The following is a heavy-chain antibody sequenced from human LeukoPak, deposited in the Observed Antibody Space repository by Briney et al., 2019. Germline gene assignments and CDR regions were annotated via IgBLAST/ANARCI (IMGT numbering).Heavy chain of an antibody. V-gene: IGHV3-21*01. J-gene: IGHJ4*02. Sequence: WGSLRLSCAASGFAFSSYTMNWVRQAPGKGLEWVSSISSSSSYIYYADSMKGRFTISRDNAKNSLDLQMNSLRAEDTAVYYCARDLWGYSAYSDWGQGTLVTVSS. CDR2: ISSSSSYI. D-gene: IGHD5-12*01. CDR1: GFAFSSYT. CDR3: ARDLWGYSAYSD.